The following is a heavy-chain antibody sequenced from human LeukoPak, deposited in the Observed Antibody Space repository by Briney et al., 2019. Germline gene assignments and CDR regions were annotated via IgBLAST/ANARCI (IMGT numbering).Heavy chain of an antibody. Sequence: GGSLRLSCAASGFTFSNSNMTWVRQAPGRGLEWISYISSGGVTMHYADSVRGRFTISRDNAKDSLYLQMNSLRDEDTAVYYRTRGLDIRGQGTMVTVSS. J-gene: IGHJ3*02. CDR1: GFTFSNSN. V-gene: IGHV3-48*02. CDR3: TRGLDI. CDR2: ISSGGVTM.